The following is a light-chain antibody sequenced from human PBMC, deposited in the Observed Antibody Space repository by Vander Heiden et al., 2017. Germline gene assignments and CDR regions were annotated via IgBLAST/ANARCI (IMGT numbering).Light chain of an antibody. Sequence: DIQMTQSPSSVSASVGDRVTITCRASQGISNWLAWYQQKPGKALKLLISAASTLQTGVPSRFSGSGSGTAFTLTISSLQPEDFASYFCQQTNSFPLTFGGGTQVEIK. CDR3: QQTNSFPLT. V-gene: IGKV1-12*01. CDR2: AAS. CDR1: QGISNW. J-gene: IGKJ4*01.